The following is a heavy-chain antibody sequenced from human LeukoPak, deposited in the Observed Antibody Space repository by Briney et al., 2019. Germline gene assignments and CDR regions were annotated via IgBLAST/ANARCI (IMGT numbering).Heavy chain of an antibody. CDR3: ARVDYVDEGWGY. V-gene: IGHV3-7*01. CDR2: TKPDGSEK. CDR1: GFVFRNYW. D-gene: IGHD3-16*01. Sequence: GGSLRLSCAASGFVFRNYWMSWVRQAPGKGLEWVANTKPDGSEKNYVGSVKGHFTISRDNTKNSLYLQMDSLRAEDTALYYCARVDYVDEGWGYWGQGTLVTVSS. J-gene: IGHJ4*02.